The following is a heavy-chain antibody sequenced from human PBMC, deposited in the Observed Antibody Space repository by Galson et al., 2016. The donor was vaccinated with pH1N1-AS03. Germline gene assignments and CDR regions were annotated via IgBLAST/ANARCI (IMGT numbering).Heavy chain of an antibody. CDR1: GFSFSTFG. CDR2: IWYDGSNK. D-gene: IGHD2-2*01. Sequence: SLRLSCAGSGFSFSTFGMYWVRQAPGRGLEWVASIWYDGSNKYYLDPVKGRFTISRDNSQDTLYLQMNSLRADDTAVYYCAKDRVSSTSYRFDPWGQGTLVIVSS. J-gene: IGHJ5*02. V-gene: IGHV3-33*06. CDR3: AKDRVSSTSYRFDP.